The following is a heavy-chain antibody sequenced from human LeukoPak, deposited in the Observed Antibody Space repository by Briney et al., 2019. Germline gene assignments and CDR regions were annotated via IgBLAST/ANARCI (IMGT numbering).Heavy chain of an antibody. CDR3: ARGPNTAGNYRAFDL. D-gene: IGHD4-11*01. CDR1: SGSISSTTYY. CDR2: IYYNGDT. V-gene: IGHV4-39*07. J-gene: IGHJ3*01. Sequence: SETLSLTCTVSSGSISSTTYYWAWIRQPPGKGLEWIGSIYYNGDTYYNPSLKSRVIISADTSKNQFSLKLTSVTAADTAAYYCARGPNTAGNYRAFDLWGQGTKVTVSS.